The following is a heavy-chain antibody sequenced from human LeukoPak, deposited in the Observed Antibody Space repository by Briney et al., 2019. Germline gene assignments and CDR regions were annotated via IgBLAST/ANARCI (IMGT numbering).Heavy chain of an antibody. Sequence: QSGGSLRLSCAASGFTFSSYGMSWVRQAPGKGLEWLSDIYSGGNTYYADSVKGRFTISRDNSKNTLYLQMNSLRVEDTAVYYCCGSSGHYNLYFDHWGQGALVTVSS. CDR2: IYSGGNT. V-gene: IGHV3-53*01. D-gene: IGHD3-22*01. J-gene: IGHJ4*02. CDR3: CGSSGHYNLYFDH. CDR1: GFTFSSYG.